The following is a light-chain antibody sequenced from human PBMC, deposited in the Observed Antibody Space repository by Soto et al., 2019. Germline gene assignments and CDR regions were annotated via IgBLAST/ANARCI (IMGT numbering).Light chain of an antibody. V-gene: IGKV1-9*01. J-gene: IGKJ4*01. CDR2: AAS. CDR3: QQLKSYPIT. Sequence: DIQLTQSPSFLSASVGDGVTITCRASQGIGSYLAWYQQKPGKAPKLLIYAASTLQSGVPSRFSGSASGTEFTLTISSLQSEDFATYFCQQLKSYPITFGGGTKVEIK. CDR1: QGIGSY.